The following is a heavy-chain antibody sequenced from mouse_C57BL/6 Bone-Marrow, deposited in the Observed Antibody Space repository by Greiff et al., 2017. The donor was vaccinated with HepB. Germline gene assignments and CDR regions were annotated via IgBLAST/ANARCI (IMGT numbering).Heavy chain of an antibody. V-gene: IGHV12-3*01. Sequence: QVQLKQSGPGLVKPSQSLFLTCSITGFPITSGYYWIWIRQSPGKPLEWMGYITHSGETFYNPSLQSPISITRETSKNQFFLQLNSVTTEDTAMYYCAGDIGGYYAMDYWGQGTSVTVSS. CDR2: ITHSGET. D-gene: IGHD1-1*02. CDR1: GFPITSGYY. J-gene: IGHJ4*01. CDR3: AGDIGGYYAMDY.